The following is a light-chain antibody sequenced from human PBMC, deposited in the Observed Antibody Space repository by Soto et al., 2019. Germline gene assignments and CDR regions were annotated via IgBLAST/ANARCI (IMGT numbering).Light chain of an antibody. CDR2: RAS. J-gene: IGKJ1*01. V-gene: IGKV3-20*01. Sequence: ETVLTQSPGTLSLSPGERATLSCRASQTVTSEYLAWYQQKPGQAPRLLIYRASNRATGIPDRFSGSGFGTDVTLTISRLEPEDFAVYYCQRYGNSQWTFGPGTQVEI. CDR3: QRYGNSQWT. CDR1: QTVTSEY.